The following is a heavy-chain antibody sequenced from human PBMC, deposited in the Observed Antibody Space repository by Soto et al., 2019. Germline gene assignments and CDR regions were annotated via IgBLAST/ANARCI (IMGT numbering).Heavy chain of an antibody. Sequence: GESLKISCKASGYSFANYWIGWVCQKPGKGLEWMGVIYPGDSETTYSPSFEGQVIISVDRSRGTAFLEWSSLKASDTAMYYCARPGAPTDTVVYDFWGQGTQVTVST. J-gene: IGHJ4*02. CDR2: IYPGDSET. D-gene: IGHD5-18*01. V-gene: IGHV5-51*01. CDR3: ARPGAPTDTVVYDF. CDR1: GYSFANYW.